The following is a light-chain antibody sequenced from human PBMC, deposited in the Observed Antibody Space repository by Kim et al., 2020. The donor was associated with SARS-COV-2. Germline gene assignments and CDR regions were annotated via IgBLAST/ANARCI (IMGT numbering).Light chain of an antibody. V-gene: IGKV1-39*01. J-gene: IGKJ2*01. CDR1: QSISSY. CDR3: QQGYSTPYT. Sequence: SASGGDRVTITGRASQSISSYLHWYQQKPGKAPKLLIYTASNLQSGVPSRCSGSGSGTDFTLTISSLQPEDFATYYCQQGYSTPYTFGQGTKLEI. CDR2: TAS.